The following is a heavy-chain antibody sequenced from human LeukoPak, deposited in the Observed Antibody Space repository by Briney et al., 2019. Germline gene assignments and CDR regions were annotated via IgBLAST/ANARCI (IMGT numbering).Heavy chain of an antibody. CDR3: ARGGSVVVVPAAIRSYYYYYMDV. CDR2: IYYSGST. D-gene: IGHD2-2*01. CDR1: GGSISSYY. J-gene: IGHJ6*03. Sequence: PSETLSLTCTVAGGSISSYYWSWIRQPPGKGLEWIGYIYYSGSTNYNPSAKSRVTISVDTSKNQFSLKPSSVTAADTAVYYCARGGSVVVVPAAIRSYYYYYMDVWGKGTTVTVSS. V-gene: IGHV4-59*01.